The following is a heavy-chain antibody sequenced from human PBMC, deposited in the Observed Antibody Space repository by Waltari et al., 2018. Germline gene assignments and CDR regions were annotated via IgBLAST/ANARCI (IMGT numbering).Heavy chain of an antibody. CDR3: ARGSIAAAGTSDYYGMDV. D-gene: IGHD6-13*01. Sequence: QVQLVQSGAEVKKPGSSVKVSCKASGGTFSSYAISWVRQAPGQGLEWMGGSIPIFGTANYSQKFPGRVTITTDESTSTAYMELSSLRSEDTAVYYCARGSIAAAGTSDYYGMDVWCQGTTVTVSS. CDR2: SIPIFGTA. V-gene: IGHV1-69*05. J-gene: IGHJ6*02. CDR1: GGTFSSYA.